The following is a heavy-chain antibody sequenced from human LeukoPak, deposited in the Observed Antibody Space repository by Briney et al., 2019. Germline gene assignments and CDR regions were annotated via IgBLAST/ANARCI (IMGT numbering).Heavy chain of an antibody. D-gene: IGHD3-3*01. V-gene: IGHV3-49*04. J-gene: IGHJ4*02. CDR2: IRSKAYGGTT. CDR3: TRDMLRFLEWTFDY. Sequence: GGSLRLSCTASGFTFGDYAMSWVRQAPGKGLEWVGFIRSKAYGGTTEYAASVKGRFTISRDDSKGIAYLQMNSLKTEDTAVYYCTRDMLRFLEWTFDYWGQGTLVTVSS. CDR1: GFTFGDYA.